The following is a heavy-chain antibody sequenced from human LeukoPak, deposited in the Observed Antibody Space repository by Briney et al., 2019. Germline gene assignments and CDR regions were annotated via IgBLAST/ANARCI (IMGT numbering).Heavy chain of an antibody. CDR1: GFTFSSFA. CDR3: ANGARFLEWSLSEGHYYHYGMDV. J-gene: IGHJ6*02. CDR2: ISGSGGST. D-gene: IGHD3-3*01. Sequence: GGSLRLSCAASGFTFSSFAMNWVRQAPGKGLEWVSAISGSGGSTYYADSVKGRFTISRDNSKSTLYLQMNSLRAEDTAVYYCANGARFLEWSLSEGHYYHYGMDVWGQGTTVTVSS. V-gene: IGHV3-23*01.